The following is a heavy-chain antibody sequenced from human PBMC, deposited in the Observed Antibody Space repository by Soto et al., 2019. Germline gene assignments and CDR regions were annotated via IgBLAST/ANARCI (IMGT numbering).Heavy chain of an antibody. Sequence: GESLKISCAASGFIFSSYGMHWVRQAPGKGLEWVAVIWYDGSNKYYADSVKGRFTISRDNSKNTLYLQMNSLRAEDTAVYYCARKGFLEWVQPNYYYGMDVWGQGTTVTVSS. D-gene: IGHD3-3*01. CDR2: IWYDGSNK. J-gene: IGHJ6*02. CDR1: GFIFSSYG. V-gene: IGHV3-33*01. CDR3: ARKGFLEWVQPNYYYGMDV.